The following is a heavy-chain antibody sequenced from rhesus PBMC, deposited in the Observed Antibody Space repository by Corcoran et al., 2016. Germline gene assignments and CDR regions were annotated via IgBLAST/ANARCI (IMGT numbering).Heavy chain of an antibody. CDR1: GFTFSDYS. CDR3: AKDGHNWNYGLDS. D-gene: IGHD1-26*01. Sequence: EVQLVESGCGLAQPGGSLRLSCAASGFTFSDYSLHWVRQDSGTGLEWVSRISNGGGSTYYADSVKGRFTISRENAKNTLYLQRDSLRAEDTAVYYCAKDGHNWNYGLDSWGQGVVVTVSS. V-gene: IGHV3-59*01. J-gene: IGHJ6*01. CDR2: ISNGGGST.